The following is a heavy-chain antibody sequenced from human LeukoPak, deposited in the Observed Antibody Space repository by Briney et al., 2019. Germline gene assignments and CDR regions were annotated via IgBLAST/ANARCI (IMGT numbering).Heavy chain of an antibody. V-gene: IGHV1-69*13. D-gene: IGHD5-18*01. J-gene: IGHJ6*04. CDR3: ARADTAMVPPYYYYYGMDV. Sequence: SVKVSCKASGGTFSSYAISWVRQAPGQGLEWMGGIIPIFGTADYAQKFQGRVTITADESTSTAYMELSSLRSEDTAVYYCARADTAMVPPYYYYYGMDVWGKGTTVTVSS. CDR2: IIPIFGTA. CDR1: GGTFSSYA.